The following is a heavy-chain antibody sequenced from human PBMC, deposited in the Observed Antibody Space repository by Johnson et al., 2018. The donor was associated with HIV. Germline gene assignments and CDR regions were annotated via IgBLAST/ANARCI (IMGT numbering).Heavy chain of an antibody. V-gene: IGHV3-30*14. CDR1: GFSFSPYA. CDR2: IYSGGST. CDR3: ARAPGWFDAFDI. J-gene: IGHJ3*02. Sequence: QVQLVESGGGLVKPGRSLRLSCAASGFSFSPYALHWVRQTPGKGLEWVAVIYSGGSTYYADSVKGRFTISRDSSKNTLYLQMGSLRAEDMAVYYCARAPGWFDAFDIWGQGTMVTVSS. D-gene: IGHD6-19*01.